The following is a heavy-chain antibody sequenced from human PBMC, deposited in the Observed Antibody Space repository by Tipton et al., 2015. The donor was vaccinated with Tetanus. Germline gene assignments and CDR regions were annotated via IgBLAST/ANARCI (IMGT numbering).Heavy chain of an antibody. CDR3: ARGPAAMGTRWLHYFDY. Sequence: GSLRLSCAASGFTVSSNYMSWVRQAPGKGLEWVSVIYSGGSTYYADSVKGRFTISRDNSKNTLYLQMNSLRAEDTAVYYCARGPAAMGTRWLHYFDYWGQGTLVTVSS. D-gene: IGHD5-24*01. J-gene: IGHJ4*02. CDR1: GFTVSSNY. V-gene: IGHV3-53*01. CDR2: IYSGGST.